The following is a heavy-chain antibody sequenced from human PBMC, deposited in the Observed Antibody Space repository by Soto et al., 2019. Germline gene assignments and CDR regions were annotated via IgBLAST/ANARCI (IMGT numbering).Heavy chain of an antibody. J-gene: IGHJ6*02. Sequence: QVQLVQSGAEVKKPGSSVKVSCKASGGTFSSYAISWVRQAPGQGLEWMGGIIPIFGTANYAQKFQGRVTITADESTTTAYMAPSSLRSEDTAVYYGASSVAKYYYYGMDVWGQGTTVTVSS. CDR1: GGTFSSYA. V-gene: IGHV1-69*12. D-gene: IGHD5-12*01. CDR2: IIPIFGTA. CDR3: ASSVAKYYYYGMDV.